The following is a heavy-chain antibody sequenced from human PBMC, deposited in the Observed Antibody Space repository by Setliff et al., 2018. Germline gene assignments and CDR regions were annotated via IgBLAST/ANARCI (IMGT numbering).Heavy chain of an antibody. D-gene: IGHD5-18*01. V-gene: IGHV3-74*01. J-gene: IGHJ6*02. CDR2: ISPDGTIT. Sequence: GGSLRLSCGASGFTFRKYWMYWVRQVPGKGLVWVSRISPDGTITNYADSVKGRFTISRDNAKNTLYLQMNSLTTEDTGVYYCARDGGTGMVKTYYYGLDVWGQGTTVTVSS. CDR1: GFTFRKYW. CDR3: ARDGGTGMVKTYYYGLDV.